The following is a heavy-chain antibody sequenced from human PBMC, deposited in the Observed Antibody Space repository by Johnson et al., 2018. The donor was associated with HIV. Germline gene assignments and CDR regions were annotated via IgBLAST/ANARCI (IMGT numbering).Heavy chain of an antibody. Sequence: EQPVESGGGLVQPGGSLRLSCAASGFTFSSYAMHWVRQATGKGLEVVSATSSNGGSTYYAKYVKGRFTSSRDNSKNTLYLQMNSLRAEDTAVYYCAKGRLGVAFDIWGQGTMVTVSS. J-gene: IGHJ3*02. CDR2: TSSNGGST. CDR1: GFTFSSYA. V-gene: IGHV3-64*01. D-gene: IGHD3-16*01. CDR3: AKGRLGVAFDI.